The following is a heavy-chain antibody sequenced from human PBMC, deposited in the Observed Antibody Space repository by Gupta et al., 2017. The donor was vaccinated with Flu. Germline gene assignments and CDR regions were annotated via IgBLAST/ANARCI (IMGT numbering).Heavy chain of an antibody. CDR2: IAWDGGVI. V-gene: IGHV3-9*01. CDR3: TRSLDSRPPRVPAAMVNHWFDP. Sequence: EGQLVEYGGGLVQPDVSLRLSCAASASTLDDVAIPWVRQLPGKDLELFSAIAWDGGVIGYADSGAGRFLTSRDNAERSLFLQMNSLTVEDTAIYYCTRSLDSRPPRVPAAMVNHWFDPWGQGALVTVSS. D-gene: IGHD2-2*01. J-gene: IGHJ5*02. CDR1: ASTLDDVA.